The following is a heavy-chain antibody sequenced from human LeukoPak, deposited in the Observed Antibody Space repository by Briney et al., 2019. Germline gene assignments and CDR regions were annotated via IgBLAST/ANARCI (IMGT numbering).Heavy chain of an antibody. CDR1: GYTFTSYG. CDR2: IIPIFGTA. J-gene: IGHJ4*02. D-gene: IGHD4-17*01. CDR3: AREYDGDYGGV. Sequence: ASVTVSCKASGYTFTSYGISWVRQAPGQGLEWMGGIIPIFGTANYAQKFQGRVTITADESTSTAYMELSSLRSEDTAVYYCAREYDGDYGGVWGQGTLVTVSS. V-gene: IGHV1-69*13.